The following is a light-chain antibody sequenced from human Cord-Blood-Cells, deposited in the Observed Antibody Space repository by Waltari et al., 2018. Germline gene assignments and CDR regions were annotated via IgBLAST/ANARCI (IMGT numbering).Light chain of an antibody. V-gene: IGLV1-44*01. CDR3: AAWDDSLNAYV. CDR2: SNN. Sequence: QSVLTRPPSASGTPGQRVTLSCSGSSPNIGSNTVNWYQQLPGTAPKLLIYSNNQRPSGVPDRFSGSKSGTSASLAISGLQSEDEADYYCAAWDDSLNAYVFGTGTKVTVL. J-gene: IGLJ1*01. CDR1: SPNIGSNT.